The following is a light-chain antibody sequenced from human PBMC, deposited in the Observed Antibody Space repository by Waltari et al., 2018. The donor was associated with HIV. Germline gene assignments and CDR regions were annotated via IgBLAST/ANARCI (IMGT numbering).Light chain of an antibody. CDR2: RNN. CDR1: SSNFGSNY. V-gene: IGLV1-47*01. J-gene: IGLJ2*01. Sequence: QSVLTQPPSASGTPGQRVTISCSGSSSNFGSNYVYWYQQLTGTAPKLLLYRNNQRPSGVPDRFSGSKSGISASLAISGLRSEDEADYYCAAWGNSLSLLFGGGTKLTVL. CDR3: AAWGNSLSLL.